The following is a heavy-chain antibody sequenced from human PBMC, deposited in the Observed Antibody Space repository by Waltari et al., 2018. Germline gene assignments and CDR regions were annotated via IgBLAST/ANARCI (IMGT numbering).Heavy chain of an antibody. V-gene: IGHV3-48*03. D-gene: IGHD6-19*01. CDR3: ARGGLFNSDWSE. Sequence: EVHLVESGGDLVQPGGSLRVSCAASGFTFSDYEMNWVRQAPGKGLEWVAYISSSATTIYYADSVKGRFTISRDNAKNSLYLQMKSLRVEDTAVYYCARGGLFNSDWSEGAQGTLVTVSS. J-gene: IGHJ4*02. CDR2: ISSSATTI. CDR1: GFTFSDYE.